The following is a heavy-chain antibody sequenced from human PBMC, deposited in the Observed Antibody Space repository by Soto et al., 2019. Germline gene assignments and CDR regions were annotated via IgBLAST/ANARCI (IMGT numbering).Heavy chain of an antibody. V-gene: IGHV3-23*01. CDR2: ISGSGGST. CDR3: VKQPSYSSSWYDTYYYYYMDV. CDR1: GFTFSSYA. D-gene: IGHD6-13*01. J-gene: IGHJ6*03. Sequence: GGSLRLSCAASGFTFSSYAMIWVRQAPGKGLEWVSAISGSGGSTYYADSVKGRFTISRDNSKNTLYLQMNSLRAEDTAVYYCVKQPSYSSSWYDTYYYYYMDVWGKGTTVTVSS.